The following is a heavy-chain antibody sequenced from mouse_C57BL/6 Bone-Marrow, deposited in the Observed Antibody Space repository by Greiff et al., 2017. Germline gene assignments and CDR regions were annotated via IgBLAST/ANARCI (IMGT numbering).Heavy chain of an antibody. CDR2: ISGGGGNT. CDR1: GFTFSSYT. D-gene: IGHD3-1*01. Sequence: EVKLVESGGGLVKPGGSLKLSCAASGFTFSSYTMSWVRQTPEKRLEWVATISGGGGNTYYPDSVKGRFTISRDNAKNTLYLQMSSLRSEDTALYYCARHGGYVLDYWGQGTTLTVSS. J-gene: IGHJ2*01. V-gene: IGHV5-9*01. CDR3: ARHGGYVLDY.